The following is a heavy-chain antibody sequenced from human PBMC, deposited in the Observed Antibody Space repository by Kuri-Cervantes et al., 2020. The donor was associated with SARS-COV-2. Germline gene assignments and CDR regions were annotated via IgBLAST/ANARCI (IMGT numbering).Heavy chain of an antibody. CDR2: ISGDGVIT. V-gene: IGHV3-43*02. D-gene: IGHD3-22*01. J-gene: IGHJ4*02. Sequence: GESLKISCAASGFTFDDYAVHWVRQAPGKGLEWVSLISGDGVITYYADSVKGRFTISRDNSKNSLYLQMNSLRTEDTALYYCATTYYYDSSGYYPEDYWGQGTLVTVSS. CDR3: ATTYYYDSSGYYPEDY. CDR1: GFTFDDYA.